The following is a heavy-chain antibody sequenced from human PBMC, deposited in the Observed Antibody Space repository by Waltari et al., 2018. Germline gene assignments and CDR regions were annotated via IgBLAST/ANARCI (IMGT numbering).Heavy chain of an antibody. D-gene: IGHD3-10*01. CDR3: AGIRRGYWFFDL. V-gene: IGHV3-48*04. J-gene: IGHJ2*01. Sequence: DVQLVGSGGGLVQPGGSRRLSCSASGFTFTTYSMNWVRQAPGKGLEWIAYISSSSDWIYSADSVKGRFTISRDNAKNSVYLQMNSLRADDTAVYYCAGIRRGYWFFDLWGRGTLVTVSS. CDR2: ISSSSDWI. CDR1: GFTFTTYS.